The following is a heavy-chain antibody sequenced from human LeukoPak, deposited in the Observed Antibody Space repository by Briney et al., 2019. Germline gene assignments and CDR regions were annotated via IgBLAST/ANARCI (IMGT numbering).Heavy chain of an antibody. CDR3: ARDHGTDAFDI. J-gene: IGHJ3*02. CDR1: GFTFSDHS. CDR2: ISYDGSNK. V-gene: IGHV3-30-3*01. D-gene: IGHD1-1*01. Sequence: GGSLRLSCVASGFTFSDHSMMWVRQAPGKGLEWVAVISYDGSNKYYADSEKGRFTISRDNSKNTLYLQMNSLRAEDTAVYYCARDHGTDAFDIWGQGTMVTVSS.